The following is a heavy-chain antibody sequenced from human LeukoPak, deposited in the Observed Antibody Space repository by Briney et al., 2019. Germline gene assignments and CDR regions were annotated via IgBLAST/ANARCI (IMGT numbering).Heavy chain of an antibody. CDR2: IWPDENKK. V-gene: IGHV3-33*06. CDR1: GFTFSHHG. Sequence: PGRSLRLSCAASGFTFSHHGFHWVRQAPGKELEWVAIIWPDENKKYHADSVKGRFTISKDNSENTLFLQMNSLRAEDTAIYYCAKDAVAPGSGGDYFDYWGQGTLVTVSS. J-gene: IGHJ4*02. CDR3: AKDAVAPGSGGDYFDY. D-gene: IGHD3-10*01.